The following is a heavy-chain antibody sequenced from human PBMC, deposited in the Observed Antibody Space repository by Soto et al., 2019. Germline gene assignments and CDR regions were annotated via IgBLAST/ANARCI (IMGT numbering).Heavy chain of an antibody. CDR3: ARDSSGIVARRGIYYYCLDV. D-gene: IGHD3-10*01. V-gene: IGHV4-61*01. CDR1: GGSVRSGSYY. Sequence: SEKLPHPYTVSGGSVRSGSYYGCWVRQHPGTGLEWIGYIYYSGSTNYNPSLKSRVTISVDTSKNQFSLKLSSVTAADTAVYYWARDSSGIVARRGIYYYCLDVWGPTITVTVS. J-gene: IGHJ6*02. CDR2: IYYSGST.